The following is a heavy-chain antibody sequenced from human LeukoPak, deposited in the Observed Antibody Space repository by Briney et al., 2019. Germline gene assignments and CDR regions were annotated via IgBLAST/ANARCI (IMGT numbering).Heavy chain of an antibody. D-gene: IGHD6-13*01. CDR3: ARDSKTRYSSSWYNWFDP. CDR2: IYSSGGT. Sequence: PSETLSLTCTVSGGSINGFYWNWIRQPAGKRLEWIGRIYSSGGTDYNPSLKSRVTVSVDTSKNQFSLKLSSVTAADTAVYYCARDSKTRYSSSWYNWFDPWGQGTLVTVSS. CDR1: GGSINGFY. J-gene: IGHJ5*02. V-gene: IGHV4-4*07.